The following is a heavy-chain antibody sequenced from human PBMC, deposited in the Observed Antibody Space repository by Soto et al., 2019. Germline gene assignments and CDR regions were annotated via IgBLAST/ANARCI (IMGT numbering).Heavy chain of an antibody. Sequence: QVQLVQSGAEVKKPGSSVKVSCKASGGTFSSYTISWVRQAPGQGLEWMGRIIPILGIANYAQKFQGRVTITADKSTSTAYMELSSLRSEDTAVYYCASEVLYYYYYMDVWGKGTTVTASS. CDR1: GGTFSSYT. J-gene: IGHJ6*03. V-gene: IGHV1-69*02. CDR3: ASEVLYYYYYMDV. CDR2: IIPILGIA.